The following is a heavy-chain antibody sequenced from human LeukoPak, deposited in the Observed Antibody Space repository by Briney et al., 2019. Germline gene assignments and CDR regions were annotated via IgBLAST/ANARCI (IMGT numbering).Heavy chain of an antibody. CDR3: ARESPYYYGIDV. CDR2: IYHSGST. J-gene: IGHJ6*02. V-gene: IGHV4-30-2*01. Sequence: SETLSLTCAVSGASISSGGYSWSWIRRPPGTGLEWIGYIYHSGSTYYNPSLKSRVSISVDRSKNQFSLNLSSVTAADTAVYYCARESPYYYGIDVWGQGTTVTVSS. CDR1: GASISSGGYS.